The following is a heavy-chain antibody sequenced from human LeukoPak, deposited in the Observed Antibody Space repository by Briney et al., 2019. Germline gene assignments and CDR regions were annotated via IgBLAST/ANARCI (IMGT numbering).Heavy chain of an antibody. V-gene: IGHV4-39*07. Sequence: SETLSLTCTVSGGSISSGGYSWSWIRQPPGKGLEWIGEVNHSRSTNYNSSLKSRVTISVDTSKNQFSLKLTSVTAADTAVYYCARHHWASILGAFDIWGQGTMVTVSS. J-gene: IGHJ3*02. CDR3: ARHHWASILGAFDI. CDR1: GGSISSGGYS. CDR2: VNHSRST. D-gene: IGHD3-16*01.